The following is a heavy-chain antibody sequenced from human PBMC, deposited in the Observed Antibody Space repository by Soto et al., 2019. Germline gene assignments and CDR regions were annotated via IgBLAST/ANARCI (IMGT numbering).Heavy chain of an antibody. CDR1: GGTFANLA. V-gene: IGHV1-69*01. J-gene: IGHJ5*02. CDR2: IIPTFGTV. CDR3: ARMDLSLFEGGEWFDP. D-gene: IGHD3-16*01. Sequence: QVQLVQSGPEVKVPGSSVKVSCQASGGTFANLAITWVRQAPGQGLEWVGGIIPTFGTVDYAQSFQGRVTITADESAGTSYMELYSLRSDDTAIYYCARMDLSLFEGGEWFDPWGQGTLVTVSS.